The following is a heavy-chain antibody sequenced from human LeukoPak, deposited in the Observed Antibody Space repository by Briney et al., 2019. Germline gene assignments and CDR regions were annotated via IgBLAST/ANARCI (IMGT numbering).Heavy chain of an antibody. CDR1: XXXXSGXY. J-gene: IGHJ3*02. CDR3: ARVNRATWIRALGAFDI. D-gene: IGHD5-18*01. Sequence: PSETXXXTXXXXXXXXSGXYWSWIRQPPGKGLEWIGEINHSGSTNYNPSLKSRVTISVDTSKNQFSLKLSSVTAADTAVYYCARVNRATWIRALGAFDIWGQGTMVTVSS. CDR2: INHSGST. V-gene: IGHV4-34*01.